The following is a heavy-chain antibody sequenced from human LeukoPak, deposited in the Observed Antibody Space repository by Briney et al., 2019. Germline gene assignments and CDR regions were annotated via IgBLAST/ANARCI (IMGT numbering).Heavy chain of an antibody. Sequence: GGSLRLSCAASGFTFSSYTMNWVRQAPGKGLQSVSSISSSSSYIYYADSLKGRFTIFRDNAKNSLHLQMNSLRAEDTAVYYCARASGWYERGPDHYYYYMDVWGKGTTVTVSS. CDR1: GFTFSSYT. J-gene: IGHJ6*03. V-gene: IGHV3-21*01. CDR3: ARASGWYERGPDHYYYYMDV. CDR2: ISSSSSYI. D-gene: IGHD6-19*01.